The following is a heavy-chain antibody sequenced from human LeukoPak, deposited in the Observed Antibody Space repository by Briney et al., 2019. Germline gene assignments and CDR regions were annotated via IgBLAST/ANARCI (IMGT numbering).Heavy chain of an antibody. J-gene: IGHJ4*02. CDR3: TRLVYYYGSGSYYHDY. D-gene: IGHD3-10*01. Sequence: GSLRLSCAASGFSASRNYMSWVRQAPGKGLEWVSVIYTSGPTHYADSVKGRFTFSRDNSKNTLYLQMNSLKTEDTAVYYCTRLVYYYGSGSYYHDYWGQGTLVTVSS. V-gene: IGHV3-53*01. CDR1: GFSASRNY. CDR2: IYTSGPT.